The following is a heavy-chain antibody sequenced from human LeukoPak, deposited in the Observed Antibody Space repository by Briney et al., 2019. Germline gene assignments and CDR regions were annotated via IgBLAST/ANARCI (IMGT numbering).Heavy chain of an antibody. CDR3: LREGGVPPWT. CDR1: GYTFTSYS. CDR2: INAVNGNT. Sequence: ASVKVSCKASGYTFTSYSMHWVRQAPGQRLEWMGWINAVNGNTEYSQRFQGRVTITRDTSAGTAYMELSSLRSEDTAMYFCLREGGVPPWTWGQGTLVTVSS. V-gene: IGHV1-3*01. D-gene: IGHD1-1*01. J-gene: IGHJ5*02.